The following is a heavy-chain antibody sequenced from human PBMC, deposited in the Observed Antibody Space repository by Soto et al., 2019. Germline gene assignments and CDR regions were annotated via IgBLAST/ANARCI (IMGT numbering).Heavy chain of an antibody. J-gene: IGHJ6*02. CDR2: IRSKAYGGTT. CDR3: TRDPENYYYSSGYYYDYYVIDV. Sequence: GGSLRLSCTASGFTFGDYAMSWFRQAPGKGLEWVGFIRSKAYGGTTEYAASVKGRFTISRDDSKSIAYLQMNSLKTEDTAVYYCTRDPENYYYSSGYYYDYYVIDVWGQGTTVTVSS. D-gene: IGHD3-22*01. CDR1: GFTFGDYA. V-gene: IGHV3-49*03.